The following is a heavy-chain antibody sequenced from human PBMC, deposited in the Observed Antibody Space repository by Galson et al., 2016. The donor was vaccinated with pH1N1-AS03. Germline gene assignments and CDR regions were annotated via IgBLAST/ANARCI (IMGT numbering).Heavy chain of an antibody. V-gene: IGHV1-69*06. CDR3: ARDNDYDTGAFYGHFDF. J-gene: IGHJ4*02. D-gene: IGHD3-22*01. CDR2: FIPIFGTA. CDR1: EGTFSNFG. Sequence: SVKVSCKASEGTFSNFGISWVRQAPGQGLEWMGGFIPIFGTAKVAQKFKGRVTITADNQELRSLRSDDTAVYYCARDNDYDTGAFYGHFDFCGQGTLLVVSS.